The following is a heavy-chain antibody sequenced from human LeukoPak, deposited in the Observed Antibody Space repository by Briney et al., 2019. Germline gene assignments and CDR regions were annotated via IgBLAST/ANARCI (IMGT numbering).Heavy chain of an antibody. V-gene: IGHV5-51*01. CDR2: IYPGDSDT. Sequence: GESLKISCKGSGYSFTSYWIGWVRQMPGKGLEWMGIIYPGDSDTRYSPSFQGQVTISADKSISTAYLQWSSLKASDTAMYYCARVIVVVPAAIRGGFDPWGQGTLVTVSS. D-gene: IGHD2-2*01. CDR1: GYSFTSYW. CDR3: ARVIVVVPAAIRGGFDP. J-gene: IGHJ5*02.